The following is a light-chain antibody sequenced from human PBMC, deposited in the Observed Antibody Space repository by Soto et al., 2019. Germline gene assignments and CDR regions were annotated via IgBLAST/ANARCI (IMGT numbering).Light chain of an antibody. CDR3: KKHNSFSIT. CDR1: ESISRW. CDR2: KEY. V-gene: IGKV1-5*03. J-gene: IGKJ5*01. Sequence: DTQMPPSHSTLSSPVVYMFPINCLASESISRWLAWYQQKPGKAPKILIYKEYSLESGVPSRFSGSGSGKEFTITIKSMQDDDFENYYCKKHNSFSITCGQGTRLEIK.